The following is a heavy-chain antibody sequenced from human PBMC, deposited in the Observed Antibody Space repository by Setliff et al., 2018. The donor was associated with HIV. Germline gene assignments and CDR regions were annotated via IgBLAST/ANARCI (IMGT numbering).Heavy chain of an antibody. CDR3: AIGRQGYHYGMDV. D-gene: IGHD3-16*02. CDR2: IGYDGTNK. Sequence: GGSLRLSCAASGFTFSDYYMSWIRQTRGKGLEWVAFIGYDGTNKYYAESVKGRFTISRDNSKNTLYLQMNSLRAEDTAVYYCAIGRQGYHYGMDVWGQGTTVTVSS. J-gene: IGHJ6*02. CDR1: GFTFSDYY. V-gene: IGHV3-30*02.